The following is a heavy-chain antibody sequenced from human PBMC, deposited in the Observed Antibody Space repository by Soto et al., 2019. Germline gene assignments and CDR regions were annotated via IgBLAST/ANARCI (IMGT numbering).Heavy chain of an antibody. Sequence: EVQLLESGGGLVQPGGSLRLSCAASGFSFSDYAMIWVRQAPGTGLDWVSAVSGSGASTYYADSVRGRFTVSRDNSKNTVYLQMNSLGAEDTAVYYCAKDSNKYSSSLRGRYFDYWGQGIGVTVSS. J-gene: IGHJ4*02. D-gene: IGHD4-4*01. V-gene: IGHV3-23*01. CDR2: VSGSGAST. CDR1: GFSFSDYA. CDR3: AKDSNKYSSSLRGRYFDY.